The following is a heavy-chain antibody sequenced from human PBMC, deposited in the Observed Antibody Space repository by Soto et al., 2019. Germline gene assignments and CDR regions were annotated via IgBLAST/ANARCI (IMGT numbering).Heavy chain of an antibody. J-gene: IGHJ3*02. CDR2: IDPSDSYT. CDR3: ARLGEGRRFFVPDQFDI. Sequence: GESLKISCKGSGYSFTSYWISWVRQMPGKGLEWMGRIDPSDSYTNYSPSFQGHVTISADKSISTAYLQWSSLKASDTAMYYYARLGEGRRFFVPDQFDIWGQGTMVTV. D-gene: IGHD2-8*01. CDR1: GYSFTSYW. V-gene: IGHV5-10-1*01.